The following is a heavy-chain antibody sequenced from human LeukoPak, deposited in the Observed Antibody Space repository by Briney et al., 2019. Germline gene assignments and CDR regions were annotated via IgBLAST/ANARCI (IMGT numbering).Heavy chain of an antibody. CDR2: INPNSGDT. CDR1: GYTFTGYY. Sequence: ASVKVSCTASGYTFTGYYMHWVRQAPGQGLEWMGWINPNSGDTKYAQKFQGRVTMTRDTSISTAYMELSRLRSDDTAVYYCATQRGSYLWGTDFDYWGQGTLVTVSS. D-gene: IGHD3-16*01. CDR3: ATQRGSYLWGTDFDY. J-gene: IGHJ4*02. V-gene: IGHV1-2*02.